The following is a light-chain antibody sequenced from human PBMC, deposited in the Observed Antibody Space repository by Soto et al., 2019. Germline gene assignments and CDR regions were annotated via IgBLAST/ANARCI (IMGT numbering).Light chain of an antibody. V-gene: IGLV6-57*04. Sequence: NFMLTQPHSVSESPGKTVTISCTRSSGSIASNYVQWYQQRPGSAPTTVIYEDNQRPSGVPDRFSGSIDSSSNSASLTISGLKTEDEADYYCQYSDSSTVVFGRGTKLTVL. CDR3: QYSDSSTVV. CDR1: SGSIASNY. CDR2: EDN. J-gene: IGLJ2*01.